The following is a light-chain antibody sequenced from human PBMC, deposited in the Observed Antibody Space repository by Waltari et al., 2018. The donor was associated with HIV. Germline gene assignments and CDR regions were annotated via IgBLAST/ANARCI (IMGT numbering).Light chain of an antibody. Sequence: QTVVTQEPSFSVSPGGTVTPTCGLSSGSVSASYCPSWYQQTPGQAPRTLIYSTNTRSSGVPDRFSGSILGNKAALTITGAQADDESVYYCSLYMGGGIWVFGGGTKLTVL. CDR1: SGSVSASYC. V-gene: IGLV8-61*01. CDR2: STN. J-gene: IGLJ3*02. CDR3: SLYMGGGIWV.